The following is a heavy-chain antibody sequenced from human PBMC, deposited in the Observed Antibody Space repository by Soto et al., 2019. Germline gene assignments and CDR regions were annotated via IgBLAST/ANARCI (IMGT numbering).Heavy chain of an antibody. CDR1: GGTFSSYA. CDR2: IIPIFGTA. V-gene: IGHV1-69*12. CDR3: ARGITGTVSYYYGMDV. J-gene: IGHJ6*02. Sequence: QVQLVQSGAEVKKPGSSVKVSCKASGGTFSSYAISWVRQAPGQGLEWMGGIIPIFGTADYAQKFQGRVTITADESTSTAYMELSSLGSADTAVYYCARGITGTVSYYYGMDVWGQGTTVTVSS. D-gene: IGHD1-20*01.